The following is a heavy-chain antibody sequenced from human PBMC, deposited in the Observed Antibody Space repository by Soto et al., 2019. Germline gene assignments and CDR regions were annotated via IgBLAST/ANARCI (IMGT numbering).Heavy chain of an antibody. V-gene: IGHV4-34*01. CDR1: GGSFSGYY. Sequence: SETLSLTCAVYGGSFSGYYWSWIRQPPGKGLEWIGEINHSGSTNYNPSLKSRVTISVDTSKNQFSLKLSSVTAADTAVYYCARRPAVVPAAIDYYGMDVWGQGTTVTSP. CDR3: ARRPAVVPAAIDYYGMDV. D-gene: IGHD2-2*01. CDR2: INHSGST. J-gene: IGHJ6*02.